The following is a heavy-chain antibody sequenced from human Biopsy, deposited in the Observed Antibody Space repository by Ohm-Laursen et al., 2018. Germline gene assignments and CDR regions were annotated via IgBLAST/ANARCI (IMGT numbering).Heavy chain of an antibody. CDR3: ANSMSTEVPWGMEV. D-gene: IGHD1-26*01. J-gene: IGHJ6*02. CDR1: GYTLTDLS. V-gene: IGHV1-24*01. CDR2: FAPENGKT. Sequence: VSSVKVSCKVSGYTLTDLSMHWVRQAPGKGLEWMGGFAPENGKTIYAQKFQGRVTMTEDTSTDTAYMELSNLRSEDTAVYYCANSMSTEVPWGMEVWGQGTTVTVS.